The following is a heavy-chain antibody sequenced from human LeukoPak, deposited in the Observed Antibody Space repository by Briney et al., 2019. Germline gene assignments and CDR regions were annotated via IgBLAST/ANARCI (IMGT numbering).Heavy chain of an antibody. V-gene: IGHV1-69*13. CDR3: AGDGRRGEDYDILTGYYAFDY. J-gene: IGHJ4*02. D-gene: IGHD3-9*01. Sequence: SVKVSCKASGGTFSSYAISWVRQAPGQGLEWMGGIIPIFGTANYAQKFQGRVTITADESTSTAYMELSSLRSEDTAVYYCAGDGRRGEDYDILTGYYAFDYWGQGTLVTVSS. CDR1: GGTFSSYA. CDR2: IIPIFGTA.